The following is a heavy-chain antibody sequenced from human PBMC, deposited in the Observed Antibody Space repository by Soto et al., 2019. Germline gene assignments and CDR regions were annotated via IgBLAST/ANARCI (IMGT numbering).Heavy chain of an antibody. CDR3: ASFDGNLVRGCRSSPDEMDV. D-gene: IGHD3-10*01. V-gene: IGHV1-69*01. CDR2: IIPTFGTG. Sequence: QVLLVQSGPEVKKPGSSVKVSCKASGGTFNNYAINWVRQAPGKGLEWMGGIIPTFGTGNHAQKFQGRVTSTADESTTTAYMELNSVRSEDTAIYDCASFDGNLVRGCRSSPDEMDVWGQGTTVIVSS. CDR1: GGTFNNYA. J-gene: IGHJ6*02.